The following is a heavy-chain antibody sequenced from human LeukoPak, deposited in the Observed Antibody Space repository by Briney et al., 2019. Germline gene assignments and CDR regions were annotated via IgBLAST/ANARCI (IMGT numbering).Heavy chain of an antibody. Sequence: GGSLRLSCATSGFIFDDYAMHWVRQAPGKGLEWVSGISWNSGSIGYADSVKGRFTISRDNAKNSLYLQINSLRAEDMALYYCAKACGGTCSDAFDIWGQGTMATASS. J-gene: IGHJ3*02. CDR1: GFIFDDYA. D-gene: IGHD2-15*01. CDR3: AKACGGTCSDAFDI. CDR2: ISWNSGSI. V-gene: IGHV3-9*03.